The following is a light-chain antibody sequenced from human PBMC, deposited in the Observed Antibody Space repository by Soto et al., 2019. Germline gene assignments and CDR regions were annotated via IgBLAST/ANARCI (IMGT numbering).Light chain of an antibody. Sequence: QSALTQAASVSGSPGQSITISCTGTSSDVGSYNYVSWYQQHPGKAPKLMIYEVSNRPSGVSNRFSDSKSGNTASLTISGLQAADEADYYCSSYTRSSTLIFGGGTKVTVL. CDR2: EVS. V-gene: IGLV2-14*01. CDR1: SSDVGSYNY. CDR3: SSYTRSSTLI. J-gene: IGLJ2*01.